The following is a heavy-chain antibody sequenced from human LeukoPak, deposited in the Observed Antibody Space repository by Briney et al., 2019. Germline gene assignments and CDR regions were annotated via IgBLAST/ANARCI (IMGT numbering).Heavy chain of an antibody. Sequence: GGSLRLSCAASGFTFSSYAIHWVRQAPGKGLEWVSYISSSSSNIYYADSVKGRFTISRDSAKNSLYLQMNSLRAEDTAVYYCARDPLDYWGQGTLVTVSS. CDR3: ARDPLDY. CDR2: ISSSSSNI. J-gene: IGHJ4*02. CDR1: GFTFSSYA. V-gene: IGHV3-48*01.